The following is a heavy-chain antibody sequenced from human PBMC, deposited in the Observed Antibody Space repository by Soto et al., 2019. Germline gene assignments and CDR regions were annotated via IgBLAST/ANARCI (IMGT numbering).Heavy chain of an antibody. CDR1: GFTFNTYP. D-gene: IGHD3-10*01. CDR2: ISSTAGRTS. V-gene: IGHV3-23*01. J-gene: IGHJ6*02. Sequence: GGSLRLSCATSGFTFNTYPMTWVRQAPGKGLEWVSSISSTAGRTSSYADSVKGRFAISRDFSDNTVYLRMNNLRVDDTAVYFCAKGVLSFHYGMEVWGQGTTVTVSS. CDR3: AKGVLSFHYGMEV.